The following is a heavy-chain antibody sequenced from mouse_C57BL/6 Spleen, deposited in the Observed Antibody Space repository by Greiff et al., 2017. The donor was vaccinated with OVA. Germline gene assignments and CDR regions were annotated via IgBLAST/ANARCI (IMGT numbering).Heavy chain of an antibody. D-gene: IGHD2-2*01. CDR2: IDPSDSYT. V-gene: IGHV1-69*01. CDR1: GYTFTSYW. J-gene: IGHJ2*01. CDR3: ARSYGDDERGYYIDY. Sequence: QVQLQQPGAELVMPGASVKLSCKASGYTFTSYWMHWVKQRPGQGLEWIGEIDPSDSYTNYNQKFKGKSSLTVDKSSSTAYMQLSSLTSEDSEVYYCARSYGDDERGYYIDYWGQGTTLTVSS.